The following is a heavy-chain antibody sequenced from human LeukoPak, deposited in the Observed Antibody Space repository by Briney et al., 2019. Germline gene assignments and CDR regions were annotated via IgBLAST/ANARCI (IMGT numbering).Heavy chain of an antibody. D-gene: IGHD1-26*01. J-gene: IGHJ4*02. CDR2: IDTTGDAT. CDR3: AKGSGTYRHYFDH. CDR1: GLTFRSWD. Sequence: GGSLRLSCAVSGLTFRSWDMRWVRQAPGKGLEWVSAIDTTGDATAYADAVRGRFIISRDNSKDTLFLQMNSLRVEDTAVYYCAKGSGTYRHYFDHWGQGTLVTVSS. V-gene: IGHV3-23*01.